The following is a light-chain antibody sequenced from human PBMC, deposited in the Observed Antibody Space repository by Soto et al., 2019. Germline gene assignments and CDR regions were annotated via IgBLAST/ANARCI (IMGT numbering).Light chain of an antibody. V-gene: IGLV1-44*01. CDR1: SSNIGTNT. Sequence: QAVVTQPPSASGNPGQRVTISCSGSSSNIGTNTVNWYQQLPGSAPQLLLYSTNQRPSGVPGRFSGSKSGTSASLAISGLQSDDEADYYCAAWDGSLNVVLFGGGTKVTVL. CDR2: STN. CDR3: AAWDGSLNVVL. J-gene: IGLJ2*01.